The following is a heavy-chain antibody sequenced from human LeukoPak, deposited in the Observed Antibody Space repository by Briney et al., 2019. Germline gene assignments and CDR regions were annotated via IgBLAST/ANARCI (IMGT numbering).Heavy chain of an antibody. J-gene: IGHJ5*02. CDR3: ARAVTYFYGSVTYDWFDP. CDR2: IKSDGST. V-gene: IGHV3-74*01. CDR1: GFTFTTYS. Sequence: PGGSLRLSCAASGFTFTTYSMNWVRQAAGKGLVWISRIKSDGSTIYADSVKGRFTISRDNARNTLYLQMNSLRVEDTAMYYCARAVTYFYGSVTYDWFDPWGQGTLVTVSS. D-gene: IGHD3-10*01.